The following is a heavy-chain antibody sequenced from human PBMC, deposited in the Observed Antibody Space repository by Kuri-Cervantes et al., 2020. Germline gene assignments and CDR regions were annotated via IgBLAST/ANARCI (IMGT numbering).Heavy chain of an antibody. J-gene: IGHJ4*02. CDR3: AIMGYSGYDFFY. CDR2: ISSNGGST. D-gene: IGHD5-12*01. CDR1: GFAFSSYA. Sequence: GESLKISCAASGFAFSSYAMHWVRQAPGKGLEYVSAISSNGGSTYYANSVKGRFTISRDNSKNTLYLQMNSLRAEDTAVYYCAIMGYSGYDFFYWGQGTLVTVSS. V-gene: IGHV3-64*01.